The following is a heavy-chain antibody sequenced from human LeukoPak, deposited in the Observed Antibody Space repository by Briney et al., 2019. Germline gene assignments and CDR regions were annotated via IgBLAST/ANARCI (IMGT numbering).Heavy chain of an antibody. CDR3: ARELLWFGELSRVIDP. CDR1: GGSISSTNW. V-gene: IGHV4-4*02. Sequence: PSETLSLTCGVSGGSISSTNWWTWVRQPPGEGLEWIGEVHLSGRTNYNPSLESRVTISVDRSKNQFSLKLSSVTAADTAVYYCARELLWFGELSRVIDPWGQGTLVTVSS. J-gene: IGHJ5*02. CDR2: VHLSGRT. D-gene: IGHD3-10*01.